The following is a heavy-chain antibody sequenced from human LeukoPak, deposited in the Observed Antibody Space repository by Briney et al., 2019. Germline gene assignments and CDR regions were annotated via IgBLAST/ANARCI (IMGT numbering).Heavy chain of an antibody. D-gene: IGHD4-17*01. Sequence: SETLSLTCTVSGGSISSYYWSWIRQPPGKGLEWIGYIYYSGSTNYNPSLKSRVTISVDTSKNQFSLKLSSATAADTAVYYCARASYGKVFDYWGQGTLVTVSS. CDR1: GGSISSYY. J-gene: IGHJ4*02. CDR3: ARASYGKVFDY. V-gene: IGHV4-59*01. CDR2: IYYSGST.